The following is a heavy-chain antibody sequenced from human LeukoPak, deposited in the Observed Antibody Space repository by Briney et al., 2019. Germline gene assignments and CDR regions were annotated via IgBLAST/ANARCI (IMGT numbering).Heavy chain of an antibody. Sequence: SETLSLTCTVSGGSISSYFWNWIRHPAGKGLEWIGRIYPSGSTNYNPSLKSRVTMSVDTSKNQFSLKLSSVTAADTAMYYCARALGYFGSGGEAWGQGTLVTVSS. D-gene: IGHD3-10*01. J-gene: IGHJ5*02. CDR3: ARALGYFGSGGEA. CDR2: IYPSGST. V-gene: IGHV4-4*07. CDR1: GGSISSYF.